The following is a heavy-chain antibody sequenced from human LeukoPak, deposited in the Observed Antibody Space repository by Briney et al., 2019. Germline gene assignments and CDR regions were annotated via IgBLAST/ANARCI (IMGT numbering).Heavy chain of an antibody. D-gene: IGHD3-3*01. CDR1: GGSISSYY. CDR2: IYYSGST. J-gene: IGHJ4*02. Sequence: SETLSLTCTVSGGSISSYYWSWIRQPPGKGLEWIGYIYYSGSTNYNPSLKSRVTISVDTSKNQFSLKLSSVTAADTAVYYCARAGFWSGYDYFDYWGQGALVTVSS. V-gene: IGHV4-59*01. CDR3: ARAGFWSGYDYFDY.